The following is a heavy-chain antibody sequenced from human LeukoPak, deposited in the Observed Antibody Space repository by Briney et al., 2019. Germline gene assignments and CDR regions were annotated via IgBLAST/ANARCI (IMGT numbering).Heavy chain of an antibody. V-gene: IGHV1-69*06. CDR2: IIPIFGTA. CDR1: GGTFSSYA. J-gene: IGHJ5*02. D-gene: IGHD3-10*01. Sequence: EASVKVSCTASGGTFSSYAISWVRQAPGQGLEWMGGIIPIFGTANYAQKFQGRVTITADKSTSTAYMELSSLRSEDTAVYYCARDHSYYGSGSSPRFDPWGQGTLVTVSS. CDR3: ARDHSYYGSGSSPRFDP.